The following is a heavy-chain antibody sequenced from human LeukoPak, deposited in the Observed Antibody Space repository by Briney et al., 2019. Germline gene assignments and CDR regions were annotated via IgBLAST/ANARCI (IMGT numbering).Heavy chain of an antibody. Sequence: SETLSLTCTVSGGSISSFFWTWIRQPPGKGLDWIGYIYYNGSTNYSPSLKSRVTMSVDTSKNQFSLKINSVTAADAAVYYCARGLRFLDGWGQGTLVTVSS. J-gene: IGHJ4*02. V-gene: IGHV4-59*01. CDR1: GGSISSFF. D-gene: IGHD3-3*01. CDR3: ARGLRFLDG. CDR2: IYYNGST.